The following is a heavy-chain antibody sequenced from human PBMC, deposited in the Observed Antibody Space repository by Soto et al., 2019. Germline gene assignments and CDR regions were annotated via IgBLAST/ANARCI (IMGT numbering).Heavy chain of an antibody. V-gene: IGHV4-31*03. CDR1: VGSMSSGGYY. D-gene: IGHD4-17*01. CDR3: ARDLRWNWFDP. Sequence: PSETLSLTCTVSVGSMSSGGYYWSWIRQHPVKGLEWIGYIYYSWSTYYNPSLKSRVTISVDTSKNQFSLKLSSVTAADTAVYYCARDLRWNWFDPWGQGTLVTVSS. J-gene: IGHJ5*02. CDR2: IYYSWST.